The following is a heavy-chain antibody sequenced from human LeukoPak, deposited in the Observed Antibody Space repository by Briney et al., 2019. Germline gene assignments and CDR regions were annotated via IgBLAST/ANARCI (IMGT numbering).Heavy chain of an antibody. D-gene: IGHD1-1*01. CDR3: ARLFNWDGRWYFDY. CDR2: NYYTGST. V-gene: IGHV4-59*08. CDR1: GVAIPSFF. Sequence: ETLSLTSPVPGVAIPSFFWIWTRPAPRKGMGWIDYNYYTGSTNYTPPLKSRVTISVDTSKNQFSLKWSSVSAADTAVYYCARLFNWDGRWYFDYWGQGNLVTVSS. J-gene: IGHJ4*02.